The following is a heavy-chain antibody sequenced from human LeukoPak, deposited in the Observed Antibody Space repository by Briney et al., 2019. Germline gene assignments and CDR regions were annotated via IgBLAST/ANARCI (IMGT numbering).Heavy chain of an antibody. CDR2: ISSSGSTI. CDR1: GFTFSSYE. D-gene: IGHD3-22*01. Sequence: GRSLRLSCAASGFTFSSYEMNWVRQAPGKGLEWVSYISSSGSTIYYADSVKGRFTISRDNAKNSLYLQMNSLRAEDTALYYCARVGYYYESSSYSGAFDIWGQGAMVTVSS. CDR3: ARVGYYYESSSYSGAFDI. V-gene: IGHV3-48*03. J-gene: IGHJ3*02.